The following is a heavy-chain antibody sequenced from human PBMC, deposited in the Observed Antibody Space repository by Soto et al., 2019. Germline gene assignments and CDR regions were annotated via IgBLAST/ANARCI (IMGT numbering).Heavy chain of an antibody. V-gene: IGHV1-69*01. CDR3: ATSTFMVRGVLLYSSYYYGMDV. CDR2: IIPIFGTA. D-gene: IGHD3-10*01. J-gene: IGHJ6*02. CDR1: GGTFSSYA. Sequence: QVQLVQSGAEVKKPGSSVKVSCKASGGTFSSYAISWVRQAPGQGLEWMGGIIPIFGTANYAQKFQGRVTITADESTSTAYMELSSLRSEDTAVYYCATSTFMVRGVLLYSSYYYGMDVWGQGTTVTVSS.